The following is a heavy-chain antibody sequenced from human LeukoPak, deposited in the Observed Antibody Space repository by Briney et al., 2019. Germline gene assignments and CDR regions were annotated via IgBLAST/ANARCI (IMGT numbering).Heavy chain of an antibody. V-gene: IGHV3-48*03. Sequence: PGGSLRLSCAASGFTFSSYEMNWVRQAPGKGLEWVSYISSSGSTIYYADSVKGRFTISRDNSKNTLYLQMNSLRAEDTAVYYCAKLPKPVAGTLTTDYWGQGTLVTVSS. J-gene: IGHJ4*02. CDR2: ISSSGSTI. D-gene: IGHD6-19*01. CDR1: GFTFSSYE. CDR3: AKLPKPVAGTLTTDY.